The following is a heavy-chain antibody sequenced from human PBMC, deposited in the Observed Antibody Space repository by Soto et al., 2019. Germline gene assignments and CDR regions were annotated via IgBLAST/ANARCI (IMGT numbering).Heavy chain of an antibody. CDR3: AKVRATNYYYYGMDV. Sequence: LRLSCAASGFTFSSYGMHWVRQAPGKGLEWVAVTSYDGSNKYYADSVKGRFTISRDNSKNTLYLQMNSLRAEDTAVYYCAKVRATNYYYYGMDVWGQGTTVTVSS. CDR1: GFTFSSYG. V-gene: IGHV3-30*18. J-gene: IGHJ6*02. D-gene: IGHD5-12*01. CDR2: TSYDGSNK.